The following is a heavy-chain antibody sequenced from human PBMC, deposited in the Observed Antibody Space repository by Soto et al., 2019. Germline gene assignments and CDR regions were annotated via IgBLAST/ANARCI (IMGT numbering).Heavy chain of an antibody. D-gene: IGHD2-21*01. CDR1: GFTFSAYG. CDR3: ARCKQKVIHCAMDV. Sequence: QVHLVESGGGAVQAGRSLRVSCATSGFTFSAYGMHWVRQAPGKGLEWVAFINYDGSSTFYGDSVKGRFTVSRDNSKNTLFLQLNSLRGEDTATYYCARCKQKVIHCAMDVWGQGATVTVTS. J-gene: IGHJ6*02. V-gene: IGHV3-33*01. CDR2: INYDGSST.